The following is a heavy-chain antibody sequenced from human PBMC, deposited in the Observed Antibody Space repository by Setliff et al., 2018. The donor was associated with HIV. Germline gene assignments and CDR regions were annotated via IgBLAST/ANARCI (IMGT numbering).Heavy chain of an antibody. V-gene: IGHV3-23*01. CDR2: ISGSGAST. CDR1: GFTFSSYA. J-gene: IGHJ4*02. CDR3: ARVFKEGSGWPFDY. D-gene: IGHD6-19*01. Sequence: PGESLKISCAASGFTFSSYAMSWVRQAPGKGLEWVSAISGSGASTYYADSVKGRFTISRDNSKNTLYLQMNSLRAEDTAMYYCARVFKEGSGWPFDYWGQGTLVTVSS.